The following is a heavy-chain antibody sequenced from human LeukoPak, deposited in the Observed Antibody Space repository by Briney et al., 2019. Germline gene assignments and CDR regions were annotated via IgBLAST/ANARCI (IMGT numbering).Heavy chain of an antibody. Sequence: ASVKVSCKASGYTFTSYYMHWVRQATGQGLEWMGWMNPNSGNTGYAQKFQGRVTITRNTSISTAYMELSSLRSEDTAVYYCARDITMMYWGQGTLVTVSS. CDR1: GYTFTSYY. J-gene: IGHJ4*02. D-gene: IGHD3-22*01. V-gene: IGHV1-8*03. CDR3: ARDITMMY. CDR2: MNPNSGNT.